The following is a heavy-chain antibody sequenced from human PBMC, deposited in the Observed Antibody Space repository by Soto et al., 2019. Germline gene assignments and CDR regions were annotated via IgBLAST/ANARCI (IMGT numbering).Heavy chain of an antibody. V-gene: IGHV3-48*02. D-gene: IGHD5-18*01. CDR1: GFTFSSYS. CDR2: ISSSSSTI. CDR3: ARDAGYSYGPCDY. Sequence: EVPLVESGGGLVQPGGSLRLSCAASGFTFSSYSMNWVRQAPGKGLEWVSYISSSSSTIYYADSVKGRFTISRDNAKNFLYLQMNSLRDEDTAVYYCARDAGYSYGPCDYWGQGTLVTVSS. J-gene: IGHJ4*02.